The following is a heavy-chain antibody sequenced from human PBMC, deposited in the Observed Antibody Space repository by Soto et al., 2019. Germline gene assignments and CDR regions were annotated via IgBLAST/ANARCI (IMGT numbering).Heavy chain of an antibody. Sequence: VQLVESGGGLVQPGGSLRLSCAASGFTVSSNYMSWVRQAPGQGLQWVSVIYSGGSTYYADSVKGRFTISRHNSKSTRYLQMNILRAEDTAVYYCARQTVAGTAYFDYWVQGTLVTVSS. V-gene: IGHV3-53*04. CDR1: GFTVSSNY. D-gene: IGHD6-19*01. CDR2: IYSGGST. J-gene: IGHJ4*02. CDR3: ARQTVAGTAYFDY.